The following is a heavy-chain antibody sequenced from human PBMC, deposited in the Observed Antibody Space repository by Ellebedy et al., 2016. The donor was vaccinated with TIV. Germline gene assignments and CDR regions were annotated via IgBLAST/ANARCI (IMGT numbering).Heavy chain of an antibody. CDR3: VRDNDRWSFDY. CDR1: GFTFTIYG. V-gene: IGHV3-23*01. CDR2: ISRSGDST. J-gene: IGHJ4*02. Sequence: PGGSLRLSCAASGFTFTIYGMSRVRQAPGKGLEWVSLISRSGDSTYYADSVKGRFTISRDNSKNTLYLQMNSLRAEDTAVYYCVRDNDRWSFDYWGQGILVTVSS. D-gene: IGHD1-1*01.